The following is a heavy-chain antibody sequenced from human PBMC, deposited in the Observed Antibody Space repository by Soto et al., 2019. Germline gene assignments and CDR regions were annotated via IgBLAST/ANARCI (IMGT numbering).Heavy chain of an antibody. J-gene: IGHJ4*01. Sequence: GGSLRLSCVVPGFSFSSFGMHWLRQAPGKGLEWVAVISSDENKKYYEDSVKGRFAISRDLSTSTLYLEMSSLRGEDTAVYFCAKVGDVYNSFFDYWGHGTPVTVSS. CDR1: GFSFSSFG. D-gene: IGHD1-26*01. CDR3: AKVGDVYNSFFDY. CDR2: ISSDENKK. V-gene: IGHV3-30*18.